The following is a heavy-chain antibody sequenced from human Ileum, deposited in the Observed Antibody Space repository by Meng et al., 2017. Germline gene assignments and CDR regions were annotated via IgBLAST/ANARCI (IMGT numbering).Heavy chain of an antibody. Sequence: SVKVSCKASGFTFTSSAVQWVRQARGQRLEWVGWIVVGSGNTNYAQKFQERVTITRDMSTSTAYMELSSLRSEDTAVYYCAAPPEEVAYGNDYRYFDLWGRGTLVTVSS. V-gene: IGHV1-58*01. D-gene: IGHD4-17*01. J-gene: IGHJ2*01. CDR2: IVVGSGNT. CDR1: GFTFTSSA. CDR3: AAPPEEVAYGNDYRYFDL.